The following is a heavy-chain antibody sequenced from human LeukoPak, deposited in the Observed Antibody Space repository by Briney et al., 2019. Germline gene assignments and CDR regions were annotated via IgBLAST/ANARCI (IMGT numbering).Heavy chain of an antibody. CDR2: ISSSSSYI. V-gene: IGHV3-21*03. CDR1: GFTFSSYA. D-gene: IGHD3-10*01. J-gene: IGHJ4*02. CDR3: ARDCWDYGSGSYCGIDY. Sequence: RSGGSLRLSCAASGFTFSSYAMSRVRQAPGKGLEWVSSISSSSSYIYYADSVKGRFTISRDNAKNSLYLQMNSLRAEDTAVYYCARDCWDYGSGSYCGIDYWGQGTLVTVSS.